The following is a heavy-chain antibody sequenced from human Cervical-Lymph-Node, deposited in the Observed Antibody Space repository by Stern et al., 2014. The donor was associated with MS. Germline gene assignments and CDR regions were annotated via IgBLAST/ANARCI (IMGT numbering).Heavy chain of an antibody. Sequence: EVQLVESGGGLVQPGGSLRLSCLASGFTVSSNYMNWVRQAPGKGLEWVSVIYTGGTTPYADSVMGRFFISTHNSKNHSHLHMNSRRAEDAAMYYCARHIISGHWGQGTLVTVSS. V-gene: IGHV3-66*04. CDR2: IYTGGTT. CDR1: GFTVSSNY. CDR3: ARHIISGH. D-gene: IGHD6-25*01. J-gene: IGHJ4*02.